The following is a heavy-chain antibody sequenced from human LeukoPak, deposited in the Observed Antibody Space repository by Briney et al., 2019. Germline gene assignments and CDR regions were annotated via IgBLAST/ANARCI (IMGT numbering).Heavy chain of an antibody. Sequence: ASVKVSCKASGYTFTGYYMHWVRQAPGQGLEWMGRINPNSGGTNYAQKFQGRVTMTRDTSISTAYMELSRLRSDDTAVYYCARVGDRHSYYGMYVWGQGTTVSVSS. CDR2: INPNSGGT. V-gene: IGHV1-2*06. CDR1: GYTFTGYY. CDR3: ARVGDRHSYYGMYV. J-gene: IGHJ6*02. D-gene: IGHD3-10*01.